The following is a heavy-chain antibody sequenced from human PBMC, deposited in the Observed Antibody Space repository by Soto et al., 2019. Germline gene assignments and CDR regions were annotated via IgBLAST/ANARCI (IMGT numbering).Heavy chain of an antibody. D-gene: IGHD4-17*01. CDR3: AREAAYGDYTYFDY. CDR1: GFTFSSYW. V-gene: IGHV3-74*01. Sequence: VQLVESGGGLVQPGGSLRLSCAASGFTFSSYWMHWVRQAPGKGLVWVSRINSDGSSTSYADSVKGRFTISRDNAKNTLYLQMNSLKAEDTAVYYCAREAAYGDYTYFDYWGQGTLVTVSS. J-gene: IGHJ4*02. CDR2: INSDGSST.